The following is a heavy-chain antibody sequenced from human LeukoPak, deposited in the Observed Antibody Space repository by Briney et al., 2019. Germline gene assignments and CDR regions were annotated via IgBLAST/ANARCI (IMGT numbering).Heavy chain of an antibody. CDR3: ARGFALDF. V-gene: IGHV6-1*01. Sequence: SQTLSLTCDISGDTVSSNSAAWNWIRQSPSRGLEWLGRTYYRSKWYYDYAVSVKSRITISPGTSENQFSLQLNSVTADDTAVYYCARGFALDFWGQGTMVTVSS. CDR2: TYYRSKWYY. CDR1: GDTVSSNSAA. J-gene: IGHJ3*01.